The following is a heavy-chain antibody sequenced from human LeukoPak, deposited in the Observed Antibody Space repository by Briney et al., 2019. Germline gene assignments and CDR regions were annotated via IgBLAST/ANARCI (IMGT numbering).Heavy chain of an antibody. CDR1: GFTFSSYW. CDR2: ISSSSSYI. V-gene: IGHV3-21*01. J-gene: IGHJ4*02. D-gene: IGHD3/OR15-3a*01. CDR3: ARDWTSFLFDY. Sequence: GGSLRLSCAASGFTFSSYWMNWARQAPGKGLEWVSSISSSSSYIYYADSVKGRFTISRDNAKNSLYLQMNSLRAEDTAVYYCARDWTSFLFDYWGQGTLVTVSS.